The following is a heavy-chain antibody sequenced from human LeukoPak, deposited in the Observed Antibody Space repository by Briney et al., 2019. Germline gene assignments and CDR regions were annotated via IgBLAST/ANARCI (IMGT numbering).Heavy chain of an antibody. CDR2: ISTYNGNT. D-gene: IGHD1-26*01. Sequence: ASVKVSCKTSGYTFTTYGITWVRQAPGQGLEWMGWISTYNGNTNYAQMLQGGVTMTTDTSTSTAYMELRSLRSDDTAVYYCARDLKRSRARWENLGFDPWGQGTLVTVSS. CDR1: GYTFTTYG. J-gene: IGHJ5*02. V-gene: IGHV1-18*01. CDR3: ARDLKRSRARWENLGFDP.